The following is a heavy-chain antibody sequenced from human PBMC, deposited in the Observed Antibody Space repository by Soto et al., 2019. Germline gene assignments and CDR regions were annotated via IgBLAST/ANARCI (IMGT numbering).Heavy chain of an antibody. Sequence: EVQLVESGGGLVQPGVSLRLSCAASGFTFSSYWMSWVRQAPGKGLEWVANINQDGSEKYYVDSVKGRFTISRDNAKNSLYLQMNSLRAEDTAVYYCARTVYYDILTGYRYWGQGTLVTVSS. CDR1: GFTFSSYW. J-gene: IGHJ4*02. V-gene: IGHV3-7*03. CDR3: ARTVYYDILTGYRY. D-gene: IGHD3-9*01. CDR2: INQDGSEK.